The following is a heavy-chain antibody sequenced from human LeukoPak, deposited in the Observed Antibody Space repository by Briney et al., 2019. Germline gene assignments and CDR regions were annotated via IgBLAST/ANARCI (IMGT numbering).Heavy chain of an antibody. CDR3: ARVKVSGIIVVVPAARGFVDY. CDR2: INHSGST. CDR1: GGSFSGYY. D-gene: IGHD2-2*01. Sequence: SETLSLTCAVYGGSFSGYYWSWIRQPPGKGLEWIGEINHSGSTNYNPSLKSRVTISVDTSKNQFSLKLSSVTAADTAVYYCARVKVSGIIVVVPAARGFVDYWGQGTLVTVSS. J-gene: IGHJ4*02. V-gene: IGHV4-34*01.